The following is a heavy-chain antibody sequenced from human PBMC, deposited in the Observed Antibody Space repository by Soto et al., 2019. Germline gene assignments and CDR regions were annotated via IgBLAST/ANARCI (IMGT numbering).Heavy chain of an antibody. Sequence: SETLSLTCTVSGGYISSYYWTWIRQPPGKGLEWIGYIYYSGSTNYNPSLKSRVTMSIDTSKNQFSLKLSSVTAADTAVYYCARAFGSTMPSLFWGQGTLVTVS. CDR3: ARAFGSTMPSLF. D-gene: IGHD2-2*01. V-gene: IGHV4-59*01. J-gene: IGHJ4*02. CDR1: GGYISSYY. CDR2: IYYSGST.